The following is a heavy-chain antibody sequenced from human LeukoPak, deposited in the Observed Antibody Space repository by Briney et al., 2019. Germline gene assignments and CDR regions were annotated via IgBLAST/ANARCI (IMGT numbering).Heavy chain of an antibody. CDR2: ISGSGGST. V-gene: IGHV3-23*01. J-gene: IGHJ4*02. D-gene: IGHD6-6*01. CDR3: AKDLGPLVNFDY. CDR1: GFTFSNHA. Sequence: GGSLRLSCAASGFTFSNHAMNWVRQAPGKGLEWVTTISGSGGSTYYADSVKGRFTISRDNSKKTPYLQMNSLRAEDTAVYYCAKDLGPLVNFDYWGQGTLVTVSS.